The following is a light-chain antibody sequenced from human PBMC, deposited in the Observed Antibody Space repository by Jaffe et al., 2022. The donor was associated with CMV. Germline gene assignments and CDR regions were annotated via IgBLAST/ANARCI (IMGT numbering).Light chain of an antibody. CDR2: AAS. V-gene: IGKV1-39*01. Sequence: DIQMTQSPSSLSASVGDRVTITCRASQSLGKYLNWYQQRPGKAPELLIYAASNLQSGVPSRFSGSGSGTDFTLTIRSLQPEDFATYYCQQSHSTPITFGQGTRL. J-gene: IGKJ2*01. CDR3: QQSHSTPIT. CDR1: QSLGKY.